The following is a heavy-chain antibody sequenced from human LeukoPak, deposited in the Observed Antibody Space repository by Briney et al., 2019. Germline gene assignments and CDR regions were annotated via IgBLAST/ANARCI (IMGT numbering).Heavy chain of an antibody. CDR2: ISGSGDTT. CDR1: GFTFRSYA. J-gene: IGHJ6*02. Sequence: GGSLRLSCAASGFTFRSYAISWVRQAPGKGLEWVSTISGSGDTTHYADSVKGRFTISRDNSEHTLYLKMNSLRAEDTAVYYCAKNRGTSLPYFGMDLWGQGTTVTVSS. V-gene: IGHV3-23*01. D-gene: IGHD7-27*01. CDR3: AKNRGTSLPYFGMDL.